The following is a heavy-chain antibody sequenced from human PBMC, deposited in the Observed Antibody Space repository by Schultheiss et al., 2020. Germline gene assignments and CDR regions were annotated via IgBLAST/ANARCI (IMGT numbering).Heavy chain of an antibody. CDR2: IYYSGST. V-gene: IGHV4-31*03. D-gene: IGHD4-17*01. Sequence: SETLSLTCTVSGGSISSGDYYWSWIRQHPGKGLEWIGYIYYSGSTYYNPSLKSRVTISVDTSKNQFSLKLSSVTAADTAVYYCARIAAYGDYWYFDLWGRGTLVTVSS. CDR3: ARIAAYGDYWYFDL. CDR1: GGSISSGDYY. J-gene: IGHJ2*01.